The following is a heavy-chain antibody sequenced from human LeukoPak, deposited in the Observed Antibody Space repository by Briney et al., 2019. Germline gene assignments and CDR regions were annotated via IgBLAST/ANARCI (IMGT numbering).Heavy chain of an antibody. D-gene: IGHD3-3*01. CDR2: IYYSGST. Sequence: SETLSLTCTVSGGSISSYYWSWIRQPPGKGLEWIAYIYYSGSTHYNPSLKSRVTTSVDTSKNQFSLKLSSVTAADTAVYYCARVGGSPTDSNFDYWGQGTLVTVSS. J-gene: IGHJ4*02. CDR3: ARVGGSPTDSNFDY. V-gene: IGHV4-59*01. CDR1: GGSISSYY.